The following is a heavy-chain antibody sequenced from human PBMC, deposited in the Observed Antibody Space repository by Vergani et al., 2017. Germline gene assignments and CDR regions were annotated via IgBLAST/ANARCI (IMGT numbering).Heavy chain of an antibody. CDR1: GYTLTELS. J-gene: IGHJ6*02. CDR2: FDPEDGET. CDR3: ATPRLRFSYYYYYGMDV. D-gene: IGHD5-12*01. V-gene: IGHV1-24*01. Sequence: QVHLEQSGTEVKKPGASVKVSCKVSGYTLTELSMHWVRQAPGKGLEWMGGFDPEDGETIYAQKFQGRVTMTEDTSTDTAYMELSSLRSEDTAVYYCATPRLRFSYYYYYGMDVWGQGTTVTVSS.